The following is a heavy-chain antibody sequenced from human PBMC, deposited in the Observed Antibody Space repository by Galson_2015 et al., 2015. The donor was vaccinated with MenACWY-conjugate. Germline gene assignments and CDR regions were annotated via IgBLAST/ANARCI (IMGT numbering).Heavy chain of an antibody. Sequence: CAISGDSVSSNSAAWNWIRRSPSRGLEWLGRTYYRSKWYNEYAVSVKSRITINPDTSKNQFSLQLNSVTPEDTAVYYCARNERVGAIDRYGMDVWGQGTTVTVSS. CDR2: TYYRSKWYN. CDR1: GDSVSSNSAA. V-gene: IGHV6-1*01. J-gene: IGHJ6*02. CDR3: ARNERVGAIDRYGMDV. D-gene: IGHD1-26*01.